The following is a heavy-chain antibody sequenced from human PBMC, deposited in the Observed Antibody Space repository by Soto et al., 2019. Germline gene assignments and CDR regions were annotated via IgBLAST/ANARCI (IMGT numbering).Heavy chain of an antibody. CDR3: ARQRIEAAFDAFDI. J-gene: IGHJ3*02. Sequence: PGESLKISCKGSGYSFTSYWISWVRQMPGKGLEWMGRIDPSDSYTNYSPSFQGHVTISADKSISTANLQWSSLKASDTVMYYCARQRIEAAFDAFDIWGQGTMVTVSS. D-gene: IGHD6-13*01. CDR2: IDPSDSYT. V-gene: IGHV5-10-1*01. CDR1: GYSFTSYW.